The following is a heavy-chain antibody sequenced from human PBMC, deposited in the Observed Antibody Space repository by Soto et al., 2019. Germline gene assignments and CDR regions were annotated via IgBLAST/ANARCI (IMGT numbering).Heavy chain of an antibody. CDR1: GFTFSSYG. J-gene: IGHJ6*02. D-gene: IGHD3-10*01. V-gene: IGHV3-30*18. CDR3: AKDPRGPCRAYGMDV. Sequence: QVQLVESGGGVVQPGRSLRLSCAASGFTFSSYGMHWVRQAPGKGLEWVAVISYDGSNKYYPDSAKGRFTISRANSKNTLYLQMNSLRAQETAVYYCAKDPRGPCRAYGMDVWGQGTTVTVSS. CDR2: ISYDGSNK.